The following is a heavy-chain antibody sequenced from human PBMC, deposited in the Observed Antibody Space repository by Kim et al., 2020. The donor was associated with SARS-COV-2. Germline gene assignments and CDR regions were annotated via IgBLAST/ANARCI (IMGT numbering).Heavy chain of an antibody. J-gene: IGHJ6*02. D-gene: IGHD3-10*01. CDR3: ARDPPLYGSGSMDV. V-gene: IGHV3-48*02. Sequence: AYSVKGRFTISRDNAKNSLYLQMNSLRDEDTAVYYCARDPPLYGSGSMDVWGQGTTVTVSS.